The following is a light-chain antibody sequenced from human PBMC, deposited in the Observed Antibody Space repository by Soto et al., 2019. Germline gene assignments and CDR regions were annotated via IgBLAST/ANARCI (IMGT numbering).Light chain of an antibody. Sequence: QSALTQPPSASGSPGQSVTISCSGSSSDVGSYNYVSWYQQHPGRAPKVIIYEVNKRPSGVPARFSGSKSGSTASLTVSGLRPEDEAEYFCSSYAGNDILLFGGGTKLTVL. V-gene: IGLV2-8*01. J-gene: IGLJ2*01. CDR1: SSDVGSYNY. CDR3: SSYAGNDILL. CDR2: EVN.